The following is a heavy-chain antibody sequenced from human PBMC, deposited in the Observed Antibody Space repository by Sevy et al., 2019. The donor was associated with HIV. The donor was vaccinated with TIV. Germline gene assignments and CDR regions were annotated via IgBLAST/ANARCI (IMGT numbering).Heavy chain of an antibody. V-gene: IGHV4-39*01. CDR2: IYYSGRT. CDR3: ARPGDSSALTGGYQYAIGV. J-gene: IGHJ6*02. D-gene: IGHD3-22*01. CDR1: GGSISSRTDY. Sequence: SETLSLTCTVSGGSISSRTDYWGWVRQPPGKGLEWIGSIYYSGRTYYNPSLKRRVTISVDTSKDQFSLRLISVTAADTAVYYCARPGDSSALTGGYQYAIGVWGQGTTVTFSS.